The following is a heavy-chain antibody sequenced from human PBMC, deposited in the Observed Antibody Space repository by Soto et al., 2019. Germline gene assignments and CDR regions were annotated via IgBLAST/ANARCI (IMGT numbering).Heavy chain of an antibody. CDR2: IYYSAST. D-gene: IGHD6-6*01. Sequence: SETLSLTCTVSGGPINSGNYYWSWIRQHPGKGLEWIGYIYYSASTYYNPSLQSRVTISADTTKSHLSLSLRFVTAADTAVYYCVRGSGSYQFDSWGQGTLVIVSS. J-gene: IGHJ4*02. V-gene: IGHV4-31*03. CDR3: VRGSGSYQFDS. CDR1: GGPINSGNYY.